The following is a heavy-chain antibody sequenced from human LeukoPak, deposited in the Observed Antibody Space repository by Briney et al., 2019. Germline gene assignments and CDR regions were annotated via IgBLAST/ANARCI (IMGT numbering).Heavy chain of an antibody. CDR2: IRIKAYGGTT. D-gene: IGHD3-10*01. J-gene: IGHJ4*02. CDR3: TRPSGSYFRYDY. V-gene: IGHV3-49*04. CDR1: GFTFGDYA. Sequence: GGSLGLSCTASGFTFGDYAMSWVRQAPGKGLEWVGFIRIKAYGGTTEYAASVKGRFTISRADSKSIAYLQMNSLKTEDTAVYYCTRPSGSYFRYDYWGQGTLVTVSS.